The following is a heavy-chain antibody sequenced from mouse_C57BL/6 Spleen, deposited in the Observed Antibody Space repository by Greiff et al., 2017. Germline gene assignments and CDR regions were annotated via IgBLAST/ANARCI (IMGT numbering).Heavy chain of an antibody. CDR1: GYAFSSSW. CDR2: IYPGDGDT. J-gene: IGHJ3*01. D-gene: IGHD1-1*01. CDR3: ARGLSGSSYPPFAY. V-gene: IGHV1-82*01. Sequence: QVQLQQSGPELVKPGASVKISCKASGYAFSSSWMNWVKQRPGKGLEWIGRIYPGDGDTNYNGKFKGKATLTADKSSSTAYMQLSSLTSEDSAVSFCARGLSGSSYPPFAYWGQGTLVTVSA.